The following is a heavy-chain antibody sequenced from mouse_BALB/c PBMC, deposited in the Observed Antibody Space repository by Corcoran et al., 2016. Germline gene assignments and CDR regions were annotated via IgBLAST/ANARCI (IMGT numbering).Heavy chain of an antibody. J-gene: IGHJ1*01. D-gene: IGHD3-1*01. CDR2: INPSTGYT. CDR1: GYTFTSYW. V-gene: IGHV1-7*01. CDR3: ATARARYFDV. Sequence: QVHLQQSGAELAKPGASVKLSCKASGYTFTSYWMHWVKQRPGQGLEWIGYINPSTGYTEYNQKFKDKATLTADKSSSTAYMQLSSLTSEDSAVDYCATARARYFDVWGAGTTVTVSS.